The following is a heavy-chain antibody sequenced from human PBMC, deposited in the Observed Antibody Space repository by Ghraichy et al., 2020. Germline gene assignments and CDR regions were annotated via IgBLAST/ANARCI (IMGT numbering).Heavy chain of an antibody. CDR3: ARASTVVRFYYYGGMDV. D-gene: IGHD4-23*01. CDR2: ITSSSRFT. J-gene: IGHJ6*02. Sequence: GESLNISCVGSGFSFSSYSMNWVRQSPGKGLEWVSYITSSSRFTSYADSVKGRFTISRDNAHNSLYLQMNSLRDEDTAVYYCARASTVVRFYYYGGMDVWGQGTTVTVSS. CDR1: GFSFSSYS. V-gene: IGHV3-48*02.